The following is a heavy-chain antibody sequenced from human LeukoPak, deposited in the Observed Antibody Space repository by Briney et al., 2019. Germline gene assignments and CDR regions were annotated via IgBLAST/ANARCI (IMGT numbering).Heavy chain of an antibody. D-gene: IGHD2-21*02. V-gene: IGHV3-73*01. Sequence: GGSLRLSCAASGITLSGSAMHWVRQASGKGLEWVGRIRSKANSYATAYAASVKGRFTISRDDSKNTAYLQMNSLKTEDTAVYYCMVTPYDYWGQATLVTVSS. CDR2: IRSKANSYAT. J-gene: IGHJ4*02. CDR1: GITLSGSA. CDR3: MVTPYDY.